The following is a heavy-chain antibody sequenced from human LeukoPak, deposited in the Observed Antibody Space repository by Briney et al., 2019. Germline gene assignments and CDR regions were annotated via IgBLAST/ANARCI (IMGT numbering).Heavy chain of an antibody. Sequence: GGSLRLSCAASGFTFSSYGMHWVRQAPGKGLEWVAVISYDGSNKYYADSVKGRFTSSRENSKNTLYLQMNSLRAEDTAVYYCAKAGPGSSSSFLDYWGQGTLVTVSS. CDR1: GFTFSSYG. J-gene: IGHJ4*02. CDR2: ISYDGSNK. CDR3: AKAGPGSSSSFLDY. V-gene: IGHV3-30*18. D-gene: IGHD6-6*01.